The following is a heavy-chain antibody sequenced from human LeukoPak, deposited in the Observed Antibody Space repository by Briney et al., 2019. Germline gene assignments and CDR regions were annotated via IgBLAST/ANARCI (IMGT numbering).Heavy chain of an antibody. J-gene: IGHJ4*02. CDR2: INPSGFST. D-gene: IGHD6-19*01. CDR1: GYTFTSYY. V-gene: IGHV1-46*01. CDR3: ARALYGPAWAGTFSLLGY. Sequence: ASVKVSCKASGYTFTSYYMHWVRQAPGQGLEWMGIINPSGFSTTYAQKFQGRVTMTRDTSISTAYMELSRLRSDDTAVYYCARALYGPAWAGTFSLLGYWGQGTLVTVSS.